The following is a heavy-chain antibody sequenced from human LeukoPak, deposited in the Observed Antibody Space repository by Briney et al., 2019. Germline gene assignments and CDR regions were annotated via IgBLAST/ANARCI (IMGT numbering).Heavy chain of an antibody. CDR2: VFYIGTT. CDR3: ARMYFDFWSHPGSDPFDV. CDR1: GDSSDHESYY. D-gene: IGHD3-3*01. Sequence: SETLSLTCTMSGDSSDHESYYWAWIRQPPGKGLEWVGTVFYIGTTYYNSSLESLATISVDMSKIQFPLRLTSVTAADTGVYYCARMYFDFWSHPGSDPFDVRGQGTVVVVSS. V-gene: IGHV4-39*01. J-gene: IGHJ3*01.